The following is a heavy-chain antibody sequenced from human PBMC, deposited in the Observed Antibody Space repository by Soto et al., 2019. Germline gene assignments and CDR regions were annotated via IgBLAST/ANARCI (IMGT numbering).Heavy chain of an antibody. CDR2: ISYSGNT. J-gene: IGHJ4*02. V-gene: IGHV4-61*01. CDR3: ARQLDSTVFDY. D-gene: IGHD4-17*01. Sequence: SDTLSLTCSVAGTFVSSNSYHWTWIRQSPKKGLEWIGYISYSGNTNYDPSLESRVTMSLDTSSNQFSMSLRSVTAADTATYYCARQLDSTVFDYWGRGTLVTVSS. CDR1: GTFVSSNSYH.